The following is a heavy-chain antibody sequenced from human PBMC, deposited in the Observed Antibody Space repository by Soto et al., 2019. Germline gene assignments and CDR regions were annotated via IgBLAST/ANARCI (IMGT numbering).Heavy chain of an antibody. Sequence: SETLSLTCAVYGGSFSGYYWSWIRQPPRKGLEWIGEINHSGSTNYNPSLKSRVTISVDTSKNQFSLKLSSVTAADTAVYYCARVASISIAAAGTIDYWGQGTLVTVSS. J-gene: IGHJ4*02. D-gene: IGHD6-13*01. CDR1: GGSFSGYY. CDR2: INHSGST. CDR3: ARVASISIAAAGTIDY. V-gene: IGHV4-34*01.